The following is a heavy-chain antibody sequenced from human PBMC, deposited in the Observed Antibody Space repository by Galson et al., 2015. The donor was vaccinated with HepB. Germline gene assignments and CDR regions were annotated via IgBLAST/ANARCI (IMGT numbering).Heavy chain of an antibody. Sequence: SCKASGGTFSSYAMTWVRQAPGKGLEWVSAISGSAGSTYYADSVKGRFTISRDNSKNTLYLQMNSLRAEDTAVYYCATAAHYYGSGNYYNAGAFDIWGQGTMVTVSS. CDR1: GGTFSSYA. D-gene: IGHD3-10*01. V-gene: IGHV3-23*01. CDR2: ISGSAGST. J-gene: IGHJ3*02. CDR3: ATAAHYYGSGNYYNAGAFDI.